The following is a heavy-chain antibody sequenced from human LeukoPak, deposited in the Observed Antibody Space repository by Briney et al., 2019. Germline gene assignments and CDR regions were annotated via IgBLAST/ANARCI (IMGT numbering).Heavy chain of an antibody. D-gene: IGHD3-22*01. CDR2: IYYSGST. J-gene: IGHJ3*02. CDR1: GGSISSYY. CDR3: ARAEYYYDSSVQAFDI. Sequence: ASETLSLTCAVSGGSISSYYWSWIRQPPGKGLEWIGYIYYSGSTNYNPSLKSRVTISVDTSKNQFSLKLSSVTAADTAVYYCARAEYYYDSSVQAFDIWGQGTMVTVSS. V-gene: IGHV4-59*01.